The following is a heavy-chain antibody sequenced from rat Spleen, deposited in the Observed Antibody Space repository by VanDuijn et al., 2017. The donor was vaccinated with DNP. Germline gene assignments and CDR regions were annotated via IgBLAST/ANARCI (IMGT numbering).Heavy chain of an antibody. D-gene: IGHD2-1*01. Sequence: QVQLKESGPGLVQPSQTLSLTCTVSGLSLTSYHVSWVRQPPGKSLMWIGTIWARGITDYNSTVQSRLRISRDTSKSQVFLEMNSLQPEDTGTYYCARHTYGHFFDYWGQGVMVTVSS. CDR1: GLSLTSYH. CDR3: ARHTYGHFFDY. J-gene: IGHJ2*01. CDR2: IWARGIT. V-gene: IGHV2-72*01.